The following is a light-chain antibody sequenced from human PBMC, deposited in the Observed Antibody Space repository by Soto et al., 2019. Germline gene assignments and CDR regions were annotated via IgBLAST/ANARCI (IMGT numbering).Light chain of an antibody. J-gene: IGLJ1*01. Sequence: QSVLTQPPSVSGAPGQRVTTSCTGSSSNIGAGYDVHWYQQLPGTAPKLLIYGNSNRPSGVPDRFSGSKSGTSASLAITGLQAEDEADYYCQSYDSSLGLIFGTGTKVTVL. CDR3: QSYDSSLGLI. CDR1: SSNIGAGYD. CDR2: GNS. V-gene: IGLV1-40*01.